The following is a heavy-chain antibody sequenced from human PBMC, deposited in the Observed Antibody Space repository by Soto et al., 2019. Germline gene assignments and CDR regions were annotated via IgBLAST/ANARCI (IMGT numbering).Heavy chain of an antibody. D-gene: IGHD5-12*01. V-gene: IGHV5-51*01. CDR2: IFPGDAET. CDR1: VYNFATHW. Sequence: GESLKISCQGSVYNFATHWIGWIRHKAGKGLEWMGIIFPGDAETRYSPSFQGHITISADKSISIAYLRWSSLKASDTGMYYCATPGGFGMDVWGQGTTVTVSS. J-gene: IGHJ6*02. CDR3: ATPGGFGMDV.